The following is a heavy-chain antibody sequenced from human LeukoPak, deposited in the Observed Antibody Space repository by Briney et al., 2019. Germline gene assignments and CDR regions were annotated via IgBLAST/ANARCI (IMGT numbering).Heavy chain of an antibody. D-gene: IGHD1-14*01. CDR1: GFTFSTYA. CDR3: ARGQPDAFDI. V-gene: IGHV3-30*04. CDR2: ITYDGSKE. J-gene: IGHJ3*02. Sequence: PGVSLRLSCAASGFTFSTYAMHWVRQAPGKGLEWVAVITYDGSKEYYADSVKGRFTISRDNSKNTLNLQMNSLRAEDTDVYYCARGQPDAFDIWGQGTMVTVSS.